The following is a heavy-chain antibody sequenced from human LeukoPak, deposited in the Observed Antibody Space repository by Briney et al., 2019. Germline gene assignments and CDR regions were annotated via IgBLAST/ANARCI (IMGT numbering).Heavy chain of an antibody. D-gene: IGHD5-12*01. CDR3: ARSGGYSGYDRYWYFDA. J-gene: IGHJ2*01. Sequence: TGGSLRLSCAASGFTFSTYSMSWVRQAPGKGRQWVSFISSSSSYIYYADSLKGRFTISRHNAKNSLYLQMNTLRAEDTAVYYCARSGGYSGYDRYWYFDAGGRGTLVPVSA. CDR1: GFTFSTYS. CDR2: ISSSSSYI. V-gene: IGHV3-21*01.